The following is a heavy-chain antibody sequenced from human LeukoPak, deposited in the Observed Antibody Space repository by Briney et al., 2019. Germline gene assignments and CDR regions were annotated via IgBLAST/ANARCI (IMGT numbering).Heavy chain of an antibody. CDR2: INAGNGNT. D-gene: IGHD6-19*01. V-gene: IGHV1-3*01. CDR3: ARDGGSGWYRY. J-gene: IGHJ4*02. Sequence: ASVKVSCKASGYTFTSYAMHWVRQAPGQRLEWMGWINAGNGNTKYSQKFQGRVTITRDTSASTAYVELSSLRSEDTAVYYCARDGGSGWYRYWGQGTLVTVSS. CDR1: GYTFTSYA.